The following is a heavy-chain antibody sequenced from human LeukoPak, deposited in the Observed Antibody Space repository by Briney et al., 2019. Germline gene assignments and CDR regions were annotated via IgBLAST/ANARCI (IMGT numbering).Heavy chain of an antibody. V-gene: IGHV3-23*01. J-gene: IGHJ4*02. D-gene: IGHD3-22*01. CDR3: AKPKSRYDGSGYSSFDY. Sequence: PGGSLRLSCAASGFTFSSYAMSWVRQAPGKGLEWVSAISGSGGSTYYVDSVKGRFTISRDNSKNTLYLQMNSLRAEDTAVYYCAKPKSRYDGSGYSSFDYWGQGTLVTVSS. CDR2: ISGSGGST. CDR1: GFTFSSYA.